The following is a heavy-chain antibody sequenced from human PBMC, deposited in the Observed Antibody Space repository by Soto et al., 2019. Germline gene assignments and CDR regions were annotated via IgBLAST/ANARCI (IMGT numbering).Heavy chain of an antibody. CDR2: ISAYNGNT. CDR3: ARSNGRGYYGSGSYYN. V-gene: IGHV1-18*01. D-gene: IGHD3-10*01. J-gene: IGHJ4*02. CDR1: GYTFTSYG. Sequence: QVQLVQSGAEVKKPGASVKVSCKASGYTFTSYGISWVRQAPGQGLEWMGWISAYNGNTNYAQKLQGRVTRTTDTATSKAYMELRSLRSDDTAVYYCARSNGRGYYGSGSYYNWGKGTLVTVSS.